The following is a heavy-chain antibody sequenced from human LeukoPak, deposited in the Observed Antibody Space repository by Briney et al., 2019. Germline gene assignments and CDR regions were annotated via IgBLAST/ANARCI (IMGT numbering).Heavy chain of an antibody. J-gene: IGHJ5*02. CDR3: TRDEGPYYDILTGYPQGFDP. CDR2: IRSKAYGGTT. CDR1: GFTFGGYA. Sequence: GGSLRLSCTASGFTFGGYAMSWFRQAPGKGLEWVGFIRSKAYGGTTEYAASVKGRFTISRDDSKSIAYLQMNSLKTEDTAVYYCTRDEGPYYDILTGYPQGFDPWGQGTLVTVSS. V-gene: IGHV3-49*03. D-gene: IGHD3-9*01.